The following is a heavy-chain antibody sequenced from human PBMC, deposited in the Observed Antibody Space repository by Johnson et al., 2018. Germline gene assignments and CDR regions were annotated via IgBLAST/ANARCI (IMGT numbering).Heavy chain of an antibody. J-gene: IGHJ3*02. CDR3: VTDPPHRAADEVLEI. V-gene: IGHV3-23*04. CDR1: GFTFSDYI. CDR2: ISARGDMT. D-gene: IGHD2-15*01. Sequence: EVQLVETGGGSAQPGGSLRLSCAASGFTFSDYIMNWVRQAPGKGLAWVSVISARGDMTVYSDAVKGRFTTSIDNYKNTLDVQMNNRRRADTAVYYCVTDPPHRAADEVLEIWGPGTLVSVSS.